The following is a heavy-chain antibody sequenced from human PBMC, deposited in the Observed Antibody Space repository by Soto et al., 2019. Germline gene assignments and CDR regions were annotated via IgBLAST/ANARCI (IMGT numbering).Heavy chain of an antibody. V-gene: IGHV1-46*01. CDR3: PTVYCSGGSCYGIDY. J-gene: IGHJ4*02. CDR2: INPSGGST. D-gene: IGHD2-15*01. CDR1: GYTFTSYY. Sequence: ASVKVSCKASGYTFTSYYMHWVRQAPGQGLEWMGIINPSGGSTSYAQKFQGRVTMTRDTSTSTVYMELSSLRSEDTAVYYCPTVYCSGGSCYGIDYWGQGTLVTVSS.